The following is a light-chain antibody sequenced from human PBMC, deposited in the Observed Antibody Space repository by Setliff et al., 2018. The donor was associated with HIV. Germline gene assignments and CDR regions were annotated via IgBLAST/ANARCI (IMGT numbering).Light chain of an antibody. CDR1: SSDIGAYNY. V-gene: IGLV2-14*01. J-gene: IGLJ1*01. CDR2: QLI. CDR3: SASRPSRTLVV. Sequence: QSALTQPASVSGSPGQSITISCTGTSSDIGAYNYVSWYQQLPGEAPKLIIFQLINRPSGVSDRFSGSKSGNTASLTISGLQAEDEADYYCSASRPSRTLVVFGTGTKVTVL.